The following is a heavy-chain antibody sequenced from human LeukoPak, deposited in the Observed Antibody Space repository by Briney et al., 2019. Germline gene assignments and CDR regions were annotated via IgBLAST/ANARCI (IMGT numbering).Heavy chain of an antibody. J-gene: IGHJ4*02. CDR1: GFIFSSCW. V-gene: IGHV3-7*01. D-gene: IGHD3-3*01. Sequence: GGSLRLSCAASGFIFSSCWMSWVRQAPGKGLEWVANIKQDGSEKYYVDSVKGRFTISRDNAKNSLYLQMNSLRAEDTAVYYCARDRVVYDFWSGYYTTAGGYFDYWGQGTLVTVSS. CDR2: IKQDGSEK. CDR3: ARDRVVYDFWSGYYTTAGGYFDY.